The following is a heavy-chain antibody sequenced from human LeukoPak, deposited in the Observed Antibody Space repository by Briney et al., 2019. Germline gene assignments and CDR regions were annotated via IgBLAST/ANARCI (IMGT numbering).Heavy chain of an antibody. CDR1: GFTFSSYG. V-gene: IGHV3-30*18. Sequence: GGSLRLSCAASGFTFSSYGMHWVRQAPGKGLEWVAVISYDGSNKYYADSVKGRFTISRDNSKNTLYLQMNSLRAEDTAGYYCAKDPELAAAGDYWGQGTLVTVSS. D-gene: IGHD6-13*01. CDR2: ISYDGSNK. CDR3: AKDPELAAAGDY. J-gene: IGHJ4*02.